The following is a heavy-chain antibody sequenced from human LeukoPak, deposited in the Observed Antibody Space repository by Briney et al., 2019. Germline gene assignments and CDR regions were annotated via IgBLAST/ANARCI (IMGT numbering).Heavy chain of an antibody. Sequence: SETLSLTCAVYGGSFSGYYWSWIRQPPGKGLEWIGEINHSGSTNYNPSLKSRVTISVDTSKNQFSLKLSSVTAADTAVYYCAGAEDDFYALWGQGTLVTVSS. J-gene: IGHJ4*02. CDR3: AGAEDDFYAL. CDR1: GGSFSGYY. D-gene: IGHD3-3*01. CDR2: INHSGST. V-gene: IGHV4-34*01.